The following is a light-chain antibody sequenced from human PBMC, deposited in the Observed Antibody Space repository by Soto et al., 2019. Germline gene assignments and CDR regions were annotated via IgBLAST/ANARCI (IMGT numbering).Light chain of an antibody. CDR1: QSVSSN. V-gene: IGKV3-15*01. Sequence: EIVMTQSPVTLSVSPGERATLSCRASQSVSSNLAWYQQKPGQAPRLLIYGASTRATGIPARVSGSGSGTDFTLTISRLEPEDFAVYYCQQYGSSGTFGQGTKVDIK. CDR2: GAS. CDR3: QQYGSSGT. J-gene: IGKJ1*01.